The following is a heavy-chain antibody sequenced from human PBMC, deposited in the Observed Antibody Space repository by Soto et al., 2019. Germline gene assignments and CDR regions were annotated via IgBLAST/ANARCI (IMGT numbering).Heavy chain of an antibody. J-gene: IGHJ5*02. CDR1: GGSFSGYY. V-gene: IGHV4-34*01. CDR3: ARGRGSYYGSGDNWFDP. Sequence: SETLSLTCAVYGGSFSGYYWSWIRQPPGKGLEWIGEINHSGSTNYNPSLKSRVTISVDTSKNQFSLKLSSVTAADTAVYYCARGRGSYYGSGDNWFDPWGQGTLVTVSS. CDR2: INHSGST. D-gene: IGHD3-10*01.